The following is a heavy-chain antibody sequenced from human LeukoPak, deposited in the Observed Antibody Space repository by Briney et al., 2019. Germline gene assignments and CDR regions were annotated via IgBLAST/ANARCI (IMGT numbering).Heavy chain of an antibody. D-gene: IGHD3-22*01. V-gene: IGHV4-59*12. J-gene: IGHJ4*02. CDR1: GDSISSYY. CDR3: ARLDYYDSSGQPPFDY. Sequence: SETLSLTCTVSGDSISSYYWNWIRQPPGKGLEWIGYVYHSGITNYNPSLKSRVTISVDTSKNQFSLKLSSVTAADTAVYYCARLDYYDSSGQPPFDYWGQGTLVTVSS. CDR2: VYHSGIT.